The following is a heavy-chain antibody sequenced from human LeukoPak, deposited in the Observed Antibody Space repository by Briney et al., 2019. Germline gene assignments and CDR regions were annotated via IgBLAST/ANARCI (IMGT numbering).Heavy chain of an antibody. V-gene: IGHV3-53*01. CDR2: IYSGGST. CDR3: ARDLGYCSGGSCSTY. D-gene: IGHD2-15*01. CDR1: GFTFSSYT. J-gene: IGHJ4*02. Sequence: GGSLRLSCTASGFTFSSYTMSWVRQAPGKGLEWVSVIYSGGSTYYADSVKGRFTISRDSSKNTLYLQMNSLRAEDTAVYYCARDLGYCSGGSCSTYWGQGTLVTVSS.